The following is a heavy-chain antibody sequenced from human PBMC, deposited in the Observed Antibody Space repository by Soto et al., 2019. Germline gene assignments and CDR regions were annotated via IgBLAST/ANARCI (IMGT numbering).Heavy chain of an antibody. V-gene: IGHV3-30*04. Sequence: GGSLRLSCAASGFTFSSYAMHWVRQAPGKGLEWVAVISYDGSNKYYADSVKGRFTISRDNSKNTLYLQMNSLRAEDTSVYYCASRYSYSGSYYGSLDYWGQGTLVTVSS. J-gene: IGHJ4*02. CDR2: ISYDGSNK. CDR1: GFTFSSYA. CDR3: ASRYSYSGSYYGSLDY. D-gene: IGHD1-26*01.